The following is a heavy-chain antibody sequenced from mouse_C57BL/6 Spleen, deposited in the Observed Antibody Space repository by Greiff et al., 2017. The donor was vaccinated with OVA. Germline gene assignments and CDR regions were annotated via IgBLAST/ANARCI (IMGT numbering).Heavy chain of an antibody. CDR1: GYTFTSYW. V-gene: IGHV1-50*01. CDR2: IDPSDSYT. J-gene: IGHJ2*01. CDR3: AEGYFDY. Sequence: QVQLQQPGAELVKPGASVKLSCKASGYTFTSYWMQWVKQRPGQGLEWIGEIDPSDSYTNYNQKFKGKATLTVDTSSSTAYMQLSSLTSEDSAVYYCAEGYFDYWGQGTTLTVSS.